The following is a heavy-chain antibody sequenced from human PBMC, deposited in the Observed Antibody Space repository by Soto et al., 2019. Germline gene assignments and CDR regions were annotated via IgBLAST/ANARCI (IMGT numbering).Heavy chain of an antibody. D-gene: IGHD3-10*01. V-gene: IGHV1-69*13. CDR1: GGTFSSYA. Sequence: VASVKVSCKASGGTFSSYAISWVRQAPGQGLEWMGGIIPIFGTANYAQKFQGRVTITADESTSTAYMEPSSLRSEDTAVYYCARGRMVRDYYGMDVWGQGTTVTVSS. CDR3: ARGRMVRDYYGMDV. CDR2: IIPIFGTA. J-gene: IGHJ6*02.